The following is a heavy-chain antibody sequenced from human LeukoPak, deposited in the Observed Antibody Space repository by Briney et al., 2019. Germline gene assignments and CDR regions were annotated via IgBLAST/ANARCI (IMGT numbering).Heavy chain of an antibody. D-gene: IGHD1-26*01. Sequence: SETLSLTCTVSGGSIGSYYWSWIRQPPGKGLEWIGYIYYSGSTNYNPSLKSRVTISVDTSKNQFSLKLSSVTAADTAVYYCARSTYPGSFDYWGQGTLVTVSS. CDR3: ARSTYPGSFDY. CDR1: GGSIGSYY. CDR2: IYYSGST. V-gene: IGHV4-59*01. J-gene: IGHJ4*02.